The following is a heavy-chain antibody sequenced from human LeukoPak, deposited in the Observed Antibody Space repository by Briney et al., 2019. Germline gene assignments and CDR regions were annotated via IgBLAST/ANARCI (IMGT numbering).Heavy chain of an antibody. CDR2: INPNSGGT. CDR1: GYTFTGYY. J-gene: IGHJ4*02. D-gene: IGHD3-22*01. Sequence: ASVRVSCTASGYTFTGYYMHWVRQAPGQGLEWMGWINPNSGGTNYAQKSQGRVTMTRDTSISTAYMELSMLRSDDTAVYYCARDMHGYLLRSHFDYWGQGTLVTVSS. V-gene: IGHV1-2*02. CDR3: ARDMHGYLLRSHFDY.